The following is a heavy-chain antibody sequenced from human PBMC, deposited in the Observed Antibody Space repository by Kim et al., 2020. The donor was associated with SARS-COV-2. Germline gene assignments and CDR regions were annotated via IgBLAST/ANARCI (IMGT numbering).Heavy chain of an antibody. CDR3: ARDNFRSSPAAYNWFDP. D-gene: IGHD2-15*01. CDR1: GYTFNAFY. Sequence: ASVKVSCKASGYTFNAFYLHWVRQAPGQGLEWMGWLNTHSGETNYGQQFKGRVTLTRETSITTAYMELNRLQSDDTAMYYCARDNFRSSPAAYNWFDPWGQGTLVIVSS. J-gene: IGHJ5*02. CDR2: LNTHSGET. V-gene: IGHV1-2*02.